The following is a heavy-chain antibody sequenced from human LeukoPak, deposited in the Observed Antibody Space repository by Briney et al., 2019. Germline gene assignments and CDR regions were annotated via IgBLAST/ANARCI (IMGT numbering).Heavy chain of an antibody. Sequence: GSSVKVSCKASGGTFISYAISWVRQAPGQGLEWMGGIIPIFGTANYAQKFQGRVTITTDESTSTAYMELSSLRSEDTAVYYCARIAACLQNWFDPWGQGTLVTVSS. CDR1: GGTFISYA. V-gene: IGHV1-69*05. CDR2: IIPIFGTA. D-gene: IGHD6-6*01. CDR3: ARIAACLQNWFDP. J-gene: IGHJ5*02.